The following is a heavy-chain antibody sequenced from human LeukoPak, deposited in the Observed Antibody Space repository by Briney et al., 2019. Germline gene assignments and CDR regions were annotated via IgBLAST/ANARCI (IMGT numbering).Heavy chain of an antibody. V-gene: IGHV4-34*01. J-gene: IGHJ4*02. Sequence: SETLSLTCAVYGGSFSDYYWTWIRQTPGKGLEWIGEMSPSGSSNYNPSLKSRVTISVDTSKNQFSLKLRSVTAADTAVYYCARHQEGFFDYWGQGTLVTVSS. CDR1: GGSFSDYY. CDR3: ARHQEGFFDY. CDR2: MSPSGSS.